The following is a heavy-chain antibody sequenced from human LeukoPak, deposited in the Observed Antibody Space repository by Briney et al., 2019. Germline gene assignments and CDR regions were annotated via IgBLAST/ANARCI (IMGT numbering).Heavy chain of an antibody. CDR1: GYTFTGYY. CDR3: ARGIAGGPYYYYMDV. D-gene: IGHD1-26*01. J-gene: IGHJ6*03. CDR2: INPNSGGT. V-gene: IGHV1-2*02. Sequence: ASVKVSCKASGYTFTGYYMHWVRQAPGQGLEWMGWINPNSGGTNYAQKFQGRVTMTRDTSISTAYMELSRLRSDDTAVYYCARGIAGGPYYYYMDVWGKGTTVTVSS.